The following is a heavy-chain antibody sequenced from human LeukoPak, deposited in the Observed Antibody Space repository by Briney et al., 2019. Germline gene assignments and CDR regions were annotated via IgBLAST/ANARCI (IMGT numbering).Heavy chain of an antibody. CDR3: ARSFGYSYGPLDY. CDR1: GGSISSSSYS. Sequence: SETLSLTCTVSGGSISSSSYSWGWIRQPPGKGLEWIGSIYYSGSTYYNSSLKSRVTISVDTSKNQFSLKLSSVTAADTAVYYCARSFGYSYGPLDYWGQGTLVTVSS. V-gene: IGHV4-39*01. J-gene: IGHJ4*02. D-gene: IGHD5-18*01. CDR2: IYYSGST.